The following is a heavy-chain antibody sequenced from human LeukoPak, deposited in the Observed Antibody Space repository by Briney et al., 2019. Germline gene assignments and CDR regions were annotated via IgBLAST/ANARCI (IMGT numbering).Heavy chain of an antibody. CDR3: ARGSGYPYYFDY. CDR1: GFTFSSYA. Sequence: GGSLRLSCAASGFTFSSYAMTWVRQAPGKGLEWVSAISGSGGSTYYADSVKGRFTISRDNSKNTLCLQMNSLRAEDTAVYYCARGSGYPYYFDYWGQGTLVTVSS. V-gene: IGHV3-23*01. J-gene: IGHJ4*02. D-gene: IGHD3-22*01. CDR2: ISGSGGST.